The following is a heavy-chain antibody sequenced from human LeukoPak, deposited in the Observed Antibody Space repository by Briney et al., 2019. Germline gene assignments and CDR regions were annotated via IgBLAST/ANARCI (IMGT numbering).Heavy chain of an antibody. D-gene: IGHD3-22*01. CDR2: INHSGST. V-gene: IGHV4-34*01. Sequence: SETLSLTCAVYGGSFSGYYWSWIRQPPGKGLEWIGEINHSGSTNYNPSLKSRVTISVDTSRNQFFLRLSSVTAADTAVYYCARFSEYSHSSVHYLDYWGQGTLVSVSS. CDR3: ARFSEYSHSSVHYLDY. J-gene: IGHJ4*02. CDR1: GGSFSGYY.